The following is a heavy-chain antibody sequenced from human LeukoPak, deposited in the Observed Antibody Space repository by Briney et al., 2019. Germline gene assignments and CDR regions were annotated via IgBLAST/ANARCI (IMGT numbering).Heavy chain of an antibody. Sequence: SETLSLTCTVSGASISGSNYYWSWIRQPPGKGLEWIGYIYHSGYTYYNPSLKSRVTISVDTSKNQFSLKLSSVTAADTAVYYCARRIAARPSWFDPWGQGTLVTVSS. D-gene: IGHD6-6*01. CDR3: ARRIAARPSWFDP. V-gene: IGHV4-39*01. CDR1: GASISGSNYY. CDR2: IYHSGYT. J-gene: IGHJ5*02.